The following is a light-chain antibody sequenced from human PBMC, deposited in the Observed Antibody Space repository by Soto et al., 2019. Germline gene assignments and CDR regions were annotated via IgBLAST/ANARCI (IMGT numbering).Light chain of an antibody. Sequence: DIQMTQSPSSLSASVGDRVTITCRASHIISTYLNWYQQKPGKAPKFLIYAASTLQSGVPSRFSGSGSGTDFTLTISSLQPEDFATYYCQQSYSLPRTFGQGTKVDIK. CDR3: QQSYSLPRT. V-gene: IGKV1-39*01. CDR1: HIISTY. J-gene: IGKJ1*01. CDR2: AAS.